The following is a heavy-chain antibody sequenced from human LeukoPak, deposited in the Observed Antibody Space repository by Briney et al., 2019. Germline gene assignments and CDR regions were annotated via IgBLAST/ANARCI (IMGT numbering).Heavy chain of an antibody. Sequence: PGGSLRLSCAASGFIFSNYWMSWVRQAPGKGLEWVANIKQDGSEIDSVDSIKGRFTISRDNAKNSLYLQMNSPRAEDTAVYYCARIGYSSSSFDYWGQGTLVTVSS. CDR3: ARIGYSSSSFDY. CDR1: GFIFSNYW. J-gene: IGHJ4*02. D-gene: IGHD6-6*01. V-gene: IGHV3-7*01. CDR2: IKQDGSEI.